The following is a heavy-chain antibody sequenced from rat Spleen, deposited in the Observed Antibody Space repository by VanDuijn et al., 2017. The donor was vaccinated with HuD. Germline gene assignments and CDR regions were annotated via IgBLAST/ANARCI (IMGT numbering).Heavy chain of an antibody. CDR2: IWSGGST. V-gene: IGHV2-15*01. CDR3: TRGVDY. J-gene: IGHJ2*01. CDR1: GFSLSNYG. Sequence: QVQLKESGPGLVQPSQPLSLTCTVSGFSLSNYGVIWVRQPPGKGLEWMGVIWSGGSTDYNSALKSRLSISRDTSKSQVFLKMNSLQTEDTAIYFCTRGVDYWGQGVMVTVSS.